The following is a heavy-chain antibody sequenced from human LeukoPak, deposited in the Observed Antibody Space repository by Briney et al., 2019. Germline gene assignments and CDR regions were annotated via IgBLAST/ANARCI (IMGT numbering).Heavy chain of an antibody. Sequence: ASVKVSCKASGYTFTGYYMHWVRQAPGQGLEWMGWINPNSGGTNYAQKFQGRATMTRDTSISTAYMELSRLRSDDSAVYYCARSELETAMGIFDYWGQGTLVTVSS. CDR2: INPNSGGT. D-gene: IGHD5-18*01. CDR1: GYTFTGYY. J-gene: IGHJ4*02. CDR3: ARSELETAMGIFDY. V-gene: IGHV1-2*02.